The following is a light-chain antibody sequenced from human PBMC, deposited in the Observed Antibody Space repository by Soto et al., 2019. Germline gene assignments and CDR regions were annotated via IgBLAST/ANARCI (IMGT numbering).Light chain of an antibody. CDR3: QQYDSSPTT. V-gene: IGKV3-20*01. J-gene: IGKJ1*01. Sequence: EIVLTQSPGTLSLSPGKRATLSCWASQSVHSSHLAWYQQRPGQPPRLLIYGASSRATGIPDRFSGSGSGTVFTLTISRLEPEDFAVYFCQQYDSSPTTFGPGTKVDIX. CDR1: QSVHSSH. CDR2: GAS.